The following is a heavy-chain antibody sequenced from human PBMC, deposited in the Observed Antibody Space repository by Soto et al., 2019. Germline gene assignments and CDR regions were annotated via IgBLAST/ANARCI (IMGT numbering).Heavy chain of an antibody. CDR3: GGGVASANVAF. D-gene: IGHD2-15*01. Sequence: EVQLVESGGGLVQPGGSLRLSCAASGITVRSNYMKWVRQAPGKGLEWVSVIYSGDKTHYADSVKGRFTISRDNAQNMVYLQMNSLRDEDTAVYYCGGGVASANVAFRGQGTLVTVSS. CDR2: IYSGDKT. J-gene: IGHJ4*01. V-gene: IGHV3-66*01. CDR1: GITVRSNY.